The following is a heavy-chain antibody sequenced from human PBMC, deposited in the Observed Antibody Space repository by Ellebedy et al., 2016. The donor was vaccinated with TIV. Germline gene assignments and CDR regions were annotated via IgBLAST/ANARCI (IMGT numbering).Heavy chain of an antibody. CDR1: GGSVSTTTYY. D-gene: IGHD6-19*01. CDR2: ISFIGDT. V-gene: IGHV4-39*01. CDR3: ARLSSGWYGWFDP. Sequence: SETLSLXCSVSGGSVSTTTYYWVWVRPPPGKGLEWIGSISFIGDTSYNPSLESRVTLSVDTSKNQFSLMVTSMTAADTAVYYCARLSSGWYGWFDPWGQGTLVTVSS. J-gene: IGHJ5*02.